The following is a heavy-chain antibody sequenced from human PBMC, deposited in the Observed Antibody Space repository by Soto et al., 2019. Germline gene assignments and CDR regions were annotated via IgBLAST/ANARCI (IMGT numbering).Heavy chain of an antibody. D-gene: IGHD3-22*01. CDR2: ISSSGSTI. CDR3: ARHMIVVVNYYYYGMDV. V-gene: IGHV3-11*01. Sequence: QVQLVESGGGLVKPGGSLRLSCAASGFTFSDYYMSWIRQAPGKGLAWVSYISSSGSTIYYADSVKGRFTISRDNAKNSLYLQRNSMRAEDTAVYYCARHMIVVVNYYYYGMDVWGQGTTVTVSS. CDR1: GFTFSDYY. J-gene: IGHJ6*02.